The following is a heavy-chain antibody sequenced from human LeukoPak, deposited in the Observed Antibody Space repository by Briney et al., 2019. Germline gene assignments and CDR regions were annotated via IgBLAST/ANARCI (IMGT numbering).Heavy chain of an antibody. Sequence: PGGSLRLSCAASKFTFSRYTMHWVRQAPGKGLEWVALISSDGDNKFYADSVKGRFTISRDNAKNSLYLQMNSLRAEDTAVYYCAELGITMIGGVWGKGTTVTISS. CDR2: ISSDGDNK. V-gene: IGHV3-30*04. D-gene: IGHD3-10*02. CDR3: AELGITMIGGV. CDR1: KFTFSRYT. J-gene: IGHJ6*04.